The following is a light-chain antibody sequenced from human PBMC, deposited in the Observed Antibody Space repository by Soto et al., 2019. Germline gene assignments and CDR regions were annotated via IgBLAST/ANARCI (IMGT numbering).Light chain of an antibody. CDR1: QSVSSY. CDR3: QQRSNLPPFT. CDR2: DAS. Sequence: EIVLTQSPATLSLSPGEIATLSCRASQSVSSYFAWYQQKPGQAPRLLIYDASNRATGIPARFSGSGSGTDFPLTISSLEPEDFSVYYCQQRSNLPPFTFGPGTKVDIK. J-gene: IGKJ3*01. V-gene: IGKV3-11*01.